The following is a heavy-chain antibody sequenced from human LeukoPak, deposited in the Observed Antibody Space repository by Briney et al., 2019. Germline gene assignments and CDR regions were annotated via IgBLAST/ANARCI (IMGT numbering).Heavy chain of an antibody. D-gene: IGHD3-10*01. CDR1: GGSISSGGYY. CDR3: ANYGSGSYRFDP. Sequence: SETLSLTCTVSGGSISSGGYYWSWIRQHPGKGLEWIGYIYYSGSTYYNPSLKSRVTISVDTSKNQFSLELSSVTAADTAVYYCANYGSGSYRFDPWGQGTLVTVSS. V-gene: IGHV4-31*03. J-gene: IGHJ5*02. CDR2: IYYSGST.